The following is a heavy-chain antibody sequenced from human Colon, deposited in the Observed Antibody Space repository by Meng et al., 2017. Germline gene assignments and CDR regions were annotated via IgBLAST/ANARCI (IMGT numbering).Heavy chain of an antibody. D-gene: IGHD2-8*01. CDR1: GGTFSIDG. CDR3: ARGHPVGSYCTNGVCPEGYFDY. V-gene: IGHV1-69*01. Sequence: QGLLVGSGAEVSKSGSSVKVSCKAFGGTFSIDGISWVRQAPGQGLEWMGGIIPIFGTANYAQKFQGRVTITADESTSTAYMELSSLRSEDTAVYYCARGHPVGSYCTNGVCPEGYFDYWGQGTLVTVSS. J-gene: IGHJ4*02. CDR2: IIPIFGTA.